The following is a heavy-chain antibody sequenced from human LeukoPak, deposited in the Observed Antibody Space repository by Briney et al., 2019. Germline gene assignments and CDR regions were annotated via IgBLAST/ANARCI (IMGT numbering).Heavy chain of an antibody. CDR2: ISSLSGTI. CDR3: ARTGYGYNYFDY. CDR1: GFTFSSYS. Sequence: GGSLRLSCAASGFTFSSYSMNWVRQAPGEGLEWVSYISSLSGTIYYADSVKGRFTISRDNAKNSVYLQMDSLRAEDTAVYYCARTGYGYNYFDYWGQGTLVTVSS. V-gene: IGHV3-48*01. J-gene: IGHJ4*02. D-gene: IGHD3-16*01.